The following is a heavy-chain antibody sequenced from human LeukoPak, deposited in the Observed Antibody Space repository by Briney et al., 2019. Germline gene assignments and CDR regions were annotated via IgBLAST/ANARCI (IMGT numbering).Heavy chain of an antibody. J-gene: IGHJ4*02. CDR1: GFTFGSYA. V-gene: IGHV3-23*01. D-gene: IGHD6-19*01. Sequence: GGSLRLSCAAPGFTFGSYAMSWVRQAPGKGLEWVSAISGSGGSTYYADSVKGRFTISRDNSKNTLYLQMNSLRAEDTAVYYCAKILVAGFDYWGQGTLVTVSS. CDR2: ISGSGGST. CDR3: AKILVAGFDY.